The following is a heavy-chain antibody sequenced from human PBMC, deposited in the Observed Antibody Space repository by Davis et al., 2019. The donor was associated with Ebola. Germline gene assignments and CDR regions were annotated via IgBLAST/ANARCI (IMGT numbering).Heavy chain of an antibody. V-gene: IGHV3-30*03. D-gene: IGHD1-14*01. CDR2: ISYDGSNK. Sequence: GGSLRLSCAASGFTFSSYGMHWVRQAPGKGLEWVAVISYDGSNKYYADSVKGRFTISRDNSKNTLYLQMNSLRADDTAVYYCARDRRYCVGRTCRVLLDVWGQGTTVSVSS. CDR3: ARDRRYCVGRTCRVLLDV. CDR1: GFTFSSYG. J-gene: IGHJ6*02.